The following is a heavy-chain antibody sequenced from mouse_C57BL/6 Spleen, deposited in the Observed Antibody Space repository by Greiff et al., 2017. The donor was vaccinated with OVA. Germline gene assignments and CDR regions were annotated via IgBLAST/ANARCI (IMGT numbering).Heavy chain of an antibody. Sequence: DVKLVESGGDLVKPGGSLKLSCAASGFTFSSYGMSWVRQTPDKRLEWVATISSGGSYTYYPDSVKGRFTISRDNAKNTLYLQMSSLKSEDTAMYYCARRRPVTGAMDYWGQGTSVTVSS. V-gene: IGHV5-6*02. CDR1: GFTFSSYG. J-gene: IGHJ4*01. CDR3: ARRRPVTGAMDY. D-gene: IGHD2-12*01. CDR2: ISSGGSYT.